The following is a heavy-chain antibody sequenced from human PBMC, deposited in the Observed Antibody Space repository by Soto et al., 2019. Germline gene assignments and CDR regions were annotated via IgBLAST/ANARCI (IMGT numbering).Heavy chain of an antibody. CDR3: ATDSYSSSLEGGYGMDV. CDR1: GYTFTSYG. Sequence: GASVKVSCKASGYTFTSYGISWVRQAPGQGLEWMGWISAYNGNTNYAQKLQGRVTMTTDTSTSTAYMELRSLRSDDTAVYYCATDSYSSSLEGGYGMDVWGQGTTVTV. J-gene: IGHJ6*02. D-gene: IGHD6-6*01. V-gene: IGHV1-18*04. CDR2: ISAYNGNT.